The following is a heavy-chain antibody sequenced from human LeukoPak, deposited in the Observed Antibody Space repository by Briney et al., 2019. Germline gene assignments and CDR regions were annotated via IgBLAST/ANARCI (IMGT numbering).Heavy chain of an antibody. CDR1: GFTFSSYA. CDR3: ARAMAVVYSYGKQDY. V-gene: IGHV3-23*01. CDR2: ITASGGNT. J-gene: IGHJ4*02. Sequence: HPGGSLRLSCAASGFTFSSYAMTWVRQAPGKGLEWVSSITASGGNTYYADSVKGRFTISRDNSKNTLYLQMNSLRAEDTAVYYCARAMAVVYSYGKQDYWGQGTLVTVSS. D-gene: IGHD5-18*01.